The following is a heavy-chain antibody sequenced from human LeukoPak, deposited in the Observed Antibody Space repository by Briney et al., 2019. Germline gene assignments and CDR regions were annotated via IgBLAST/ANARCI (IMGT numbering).Heavy chain of an antibody. Sequence: GGSLRLSCAASGFTFSSYSMNWVRQAPGKGLEWVSSISAGSSYIHYADSAKGRFTISRDNAKNSLYLQMNSLRAEDTAVYYCARDADYGDNLDYWGQGTLVTVSS. CDR3: ARDADYGDNLDY. V-gene: IGHV3-21*01. J-gene: IGHJ4*02. D-gene: IGHD4-17*01. CDR2: ISAGSSYI. CDR1: GFTFSSYS.